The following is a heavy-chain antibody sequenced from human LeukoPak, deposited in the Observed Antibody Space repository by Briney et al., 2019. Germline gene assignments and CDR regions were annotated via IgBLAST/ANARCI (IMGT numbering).Heavy chain of an antibody. D-gene: IGHD3-16*01. CDR1: GFTFDDYA. V-gene: IGHV3-43*02. J-gene: IGHJ3*02. Sequence: AGGSLRLSCAASGFTFDDYAMHGVRQAPGKGLEWVSLISGDGGSTYYADSVKGRFTISRDNSKNSLYLQMNSLRTEDTALYYCAKDIAGQGVEAFDIWGQGTMVTVSS. CDR3: AKDIAGQGVEAFDI. CDR2: ISGDGGST.